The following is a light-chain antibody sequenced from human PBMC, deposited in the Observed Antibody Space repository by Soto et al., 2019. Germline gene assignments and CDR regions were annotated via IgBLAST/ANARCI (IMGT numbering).Light chain of an antibody. CDR3: QQFNSYPRP. CDR2: DAY. V-gene: IGKV1-13*02. Sequence: AIQLTQSPSSLSASVGDRVTITCRARQGISSALAWYQQKPGKAHKLLIYDAYSLESGVPSRFSGSGSGTDCTLTISSLQPEYFANYYCQQFNSYPRPFGGGTKVEIK. J-gene: IGKJ4*01. CDR1: QGISSA.